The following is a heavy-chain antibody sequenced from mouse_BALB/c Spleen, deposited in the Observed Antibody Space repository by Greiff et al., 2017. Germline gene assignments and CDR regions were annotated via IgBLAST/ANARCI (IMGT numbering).Heavy chain of an antibody. V-gene: IGHV5-6-3*01. CDR3: ARDGRNFDV. CDR1: GFTFSSYG. J-gene: IGHJ1*01. CDR2: INSNGGST. Sequence: EVNVVESGGGLVQPGGSLKLSCAASGFTFSSYGMSWVRQTPDKRLELVATINSNGGSTYYPDSVKGRFTISRDNAKNTLYLQMSSLKSEDTAMYYCARDGRNFDVWGAGTTVTVSS.